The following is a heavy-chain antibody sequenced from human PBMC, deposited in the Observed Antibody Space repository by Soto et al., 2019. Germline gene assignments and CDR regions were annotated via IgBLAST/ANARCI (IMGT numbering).Heavy chain of an antibody. CDR1: GYDFTSYW. J-gene: IGHJ5*02. CDR2: IDPSDSYT. CDR3: ARSRGGGSHRWFVR. V-gene: IGHV5-10-1*01. Sequence: PGESLKISCKGSGYDFTSYWINWVRQMPGEGLEWMGRIDPSDSYTTYNPSFRGHVTITADKSISTAYLQWSSLRASDTATYCCARSRGGGSHRWFVRWGQGTQVTVSS. D-gene: IGHD2-15*01.